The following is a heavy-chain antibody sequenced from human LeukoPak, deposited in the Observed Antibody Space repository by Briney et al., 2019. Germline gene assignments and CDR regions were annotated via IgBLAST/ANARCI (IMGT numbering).Heavy chain of an antibody. D-gene: IGHD3-22*01. CDR1: GGTFSSYA. V-gene: IGHV1-69*13. Sequence: SVKVSCKASGGTFSSYAISWVRQAPGQGLEWMGGIIPIFGTANYAQKFQGRVTITADESTSTAYMELSSLRSEDTAVYYCARVLHYDSSGYYYYYYYYMDVWGKGTTITVSS. CDR2: IIPIFGTA. CDR3: ARVLHYDSSGYYYYYYYYMDV. J-gene: IGHJ6*03.